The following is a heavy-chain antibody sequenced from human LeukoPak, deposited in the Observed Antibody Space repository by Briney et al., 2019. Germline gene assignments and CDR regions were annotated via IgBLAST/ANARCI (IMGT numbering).Heavy chain of an antibody. CDR3: ARELDDYSNYDRWFYP. CDR2: IYYSGST. D-gene: IGHD4-11*01. Sequence: PSETLSLTCTVSGGSISSYYWSWIRQPPGKGLEWIGYIYYSGSTNYNPSLKSRVTISVDTSKNQFSLKLSSVTAGDTALYYCARELDDYSNYDRWFYPWGQGTLVTVSS. CDR1: GGSISSYY. J-gene: IGHJ5*02. V-gene: IGHV4-59*13.